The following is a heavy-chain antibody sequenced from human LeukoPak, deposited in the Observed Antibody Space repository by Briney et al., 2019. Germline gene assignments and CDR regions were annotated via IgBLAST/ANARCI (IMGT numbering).Heavy chain of an antibody. J-gene: IGHJ3*02. Sequence: PSETLSLTCAVYGGSLSGYFWTWIRQPPGKGLEWIGYIYHSGSTYYNPSLKSRVTISVDRSKNQFSLKLSSVTAADTAVYYCARTYGSGNAFDIWGQGTMVTVSS. D-gene: IGHD3-10*01. CDR1: GGSLSGYF. V-gene: IGHV4-30-2*01. CDR2: IYHSGST. CDR3: ARTYGSGNAFDI.